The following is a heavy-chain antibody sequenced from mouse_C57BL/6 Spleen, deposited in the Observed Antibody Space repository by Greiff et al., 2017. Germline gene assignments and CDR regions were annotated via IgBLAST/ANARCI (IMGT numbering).Heavy chain of an antibody. CDR3: ARNPYGNYGYYFDY. V-gene: IGHV5-17*01. D-gene: IGHD2-1*01. Sequence: EVHLVESGGGLVKPGGSLKLSCAASGFTFSDYGMHWVRQAPEKGLEWVAYISSGSSTIYYADTVKGRFTISRDNAKNTLFLQMTSLRSEDTAMYYCARNPYGNYGYYFDYWGQGTTLTVSS. CDR2: ISSGSSTI. CDR1: GFTFSDYG. J-gene: IGHJ2*01.